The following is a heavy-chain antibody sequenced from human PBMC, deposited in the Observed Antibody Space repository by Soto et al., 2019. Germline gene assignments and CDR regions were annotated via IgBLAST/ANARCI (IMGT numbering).Heavy chain of an antibody. V-gene: IGHV1-3*01. CDR3: ANALGLYYFDY. J-gene: IGHJ4*02. CDR1: GYTLTRYA. Sequence: QVQLVQSGAEVKKPGASVKVSFKASGYTLTRYAVHWVRQAPGQRLEWMGWINAGNGNTKYSQKFQGRVTITRDTSASTAYMELSSLRAEDTAVYYCANALGLYYFDYWGQGTLVTVSS. CDR2: INAGNGNT. D-gene: IGHD3-16*01.